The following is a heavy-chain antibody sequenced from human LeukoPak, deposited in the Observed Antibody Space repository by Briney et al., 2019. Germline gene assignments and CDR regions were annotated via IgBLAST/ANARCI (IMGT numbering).Heavy chain of an antibody. D-gene: IGHD2-2*01. CDR3: ARVGYDIVVVPAAILYYYYYYMDA. CDR2: IYYSGRI. J-gene: IGHJ6*03. Sequence: PSETLSLTCTVSGGSISSGDYYWRWIRRPPGKGLGWIGYIYYSGRICYNPSLQSRVTIAVDTAKTQFSLKLSSVTAADTAVYYCARVGYDIVVVPAAILYYYYYYMDAWGKGTTVTVSS. CDR1: GGSISSGDYY. V-gene: IGHV4-30-4*08.